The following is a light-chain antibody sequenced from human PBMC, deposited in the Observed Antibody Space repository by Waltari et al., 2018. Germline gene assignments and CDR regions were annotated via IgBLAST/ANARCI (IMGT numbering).Light chain of an antibody. CDR1: NIGRKT. CDR2: EDK. J-gene: IGLJ2*01. CDR3: QVWDRTGDHVI. V-gene: IGLV3-21*03. Sequence: YVLTQPPSVSVTPGRTARIPCGGNNIGRKTVPWYQQKPGQAPVLVVYEDKDRPSGIPERFSASNSGNTATLTISGVAAGDEADYYCQVWDRTGDHVIFGGGTKLTVL.